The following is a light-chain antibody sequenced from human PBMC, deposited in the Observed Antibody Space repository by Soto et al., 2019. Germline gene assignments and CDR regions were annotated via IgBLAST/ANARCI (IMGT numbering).Light chain of an antibody. CDR3: SSFTSSITYV. V-gene: IGLV2-14*01. Sequence: LTQPASVSGSPGQSITISCTGTSRDVGGYNSVSWYRQDPGKAPKLMIYDVTNRPSGVSNRFSGSKSGNTASLTISGLQAEDEADYYCSSFTSSITYVFGTGTKVTVL. CDR1: SRDVGGYNS. CDR2: DVT. J-gene: IGLJ1*01.